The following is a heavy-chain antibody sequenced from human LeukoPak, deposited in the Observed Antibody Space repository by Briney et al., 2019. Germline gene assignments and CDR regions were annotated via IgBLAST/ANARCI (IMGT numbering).Heavy chain of an antibody. CDR3: ARDAPYCGGDCYSFSLVFGY. V-gene: IGHV1-69*01. CDR2: IIPIFGTA. D-gene: IGHD2-21*02. J-gene: IGHJ4*02. CDR1: GGTFSSYA. Sequence: SVRVSCKASGGTFSSYAISWVRQAPGQGLEWMGGIIPIFGTANYAQKFQGRVTITADESTSTAYMELSSLRSEDTAVYYCARDAPYCGGDCYSFSLVFGYWGQGTLVTVSS.